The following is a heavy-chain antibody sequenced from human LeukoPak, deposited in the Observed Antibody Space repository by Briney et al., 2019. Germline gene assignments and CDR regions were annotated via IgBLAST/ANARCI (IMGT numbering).Heavy chain of an antibody. Sequence: GGSLRLSCAASGFTFSSYAMSWVRQAPGKGLEWVSAISGSGGSTYYVDSVKGRFTISRDNSKNTLYLQMNSLRAEDTAVYYCARRMVRGVSYYYGMDVWGQGTTVTVSS. CDR1: GFTFSSYA. CDR2: ISGSGGST. J-gene: IGHJ6*02. CDR3: ARRMVRGVSYYYGMDV. D-gene: IGHD3-10*01. V-gene: IGHV3-23*01.